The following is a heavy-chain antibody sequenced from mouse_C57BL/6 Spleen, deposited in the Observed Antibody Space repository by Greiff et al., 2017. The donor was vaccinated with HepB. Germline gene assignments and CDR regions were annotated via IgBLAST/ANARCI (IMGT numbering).Heavy chain of an antibody. CDR3: ARLGVITTVVNAMDY. V-gene: IGHV1-26*01. D-gene: IGHD1-1*01. Sequence: VQLQQSGPELVKPGASVKISCKASGYTFTDYYMNWVKQSHGKSLEWIGDINPNNGGTSYNQKFKGKATLTVDKSSSTAYMELRSLTSEDSAVYYCARLGVITTVVNAMDYWGQGTSVTVSS. CDR1: GYTFTDYY. CDR2: INPNNGGT. J-gene: IGHJ4*01.